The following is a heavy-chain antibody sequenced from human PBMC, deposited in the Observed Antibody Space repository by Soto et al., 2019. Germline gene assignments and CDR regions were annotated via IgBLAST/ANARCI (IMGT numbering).Heavy chain of an antibody. V-gene: IGHV3-11*01. D-gene: IGHD3-10*01. CDR1: GFTFSDYY. CDR3: ARNWYYYGSGSYYTQYYFDY. Sequence: QVQLVESGGGLVKPGGSLRLSCAASGFTFSDYYMSWIRQAPGKGLEWVSYISSSGSTIYYADSVKGRFTISRDNAKNSLYLQMNSLRAEDTAVYYCARNWYYYGSGSYYTQYYFDYWGQGTLVTVSS. J-gene: IGHJ4*02. CDR2: ISSSGSTI.